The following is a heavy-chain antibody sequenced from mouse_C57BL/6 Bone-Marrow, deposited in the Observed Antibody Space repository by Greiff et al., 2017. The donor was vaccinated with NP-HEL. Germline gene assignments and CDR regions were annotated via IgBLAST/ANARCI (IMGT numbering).Heavy chain of an antibody. Sequence: EVHLVESGGGLVQPGGSLKLSCAASGFTFSDYYMYWVRQTPEKRLEWVAYISNGGGSTYYPDTVKGRFTISRDNAKNTLYLQMSRLKSEDTAMYYCARLDAMDCWGQGTSVTVSS. J-gene: IGHJ4*01. CDR1: GFTFSDYY. CDR3: ARLDAMDC. CDR2: ISNGGGST. V-gene: IGHV5-12*01.